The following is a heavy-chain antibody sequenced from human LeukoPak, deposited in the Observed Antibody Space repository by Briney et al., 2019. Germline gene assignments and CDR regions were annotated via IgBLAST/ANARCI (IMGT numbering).Heavy chain of an antibody. D-gene: IGHD1-26*01. Sequence: GGSLRLSCAASGFTFSSYGMHWVRQAPGKGLKWVSSISGSSSDIYYADSVKGRFTISRDNSKNSLYLQMKSLRAEDTALYYCARRGYHDYSGFDYWGQGTLVTVSS. J-gene: IGHJ4*02. CDR3: ARRGYHDYSGFDY. CDR1: GFTFSSYG. V-gene: IGHV3-21*01. CDR2: ISGSSSDI.